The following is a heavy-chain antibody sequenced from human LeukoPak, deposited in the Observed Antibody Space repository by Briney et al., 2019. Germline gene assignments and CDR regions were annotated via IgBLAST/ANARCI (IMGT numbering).Heavy chain of an antibody. Sequence: GGSLRLSCAASGFSVTSTYMTWIRQAPGKGLEWVSHINTDGSYTRYADSVKGRFTIARDNAKSTLYLQMNSLRAEDTAVYYCARGGLLSRYWGQGTLVTVSS. CDR1: GFSVTSTY. CDR3: ARGGLLSRY. V-gene: IGHV3-74*01. CDR2: INTDGSYT. J-gene: IGHJ4*02. D-gene: IGHD1-26*01.